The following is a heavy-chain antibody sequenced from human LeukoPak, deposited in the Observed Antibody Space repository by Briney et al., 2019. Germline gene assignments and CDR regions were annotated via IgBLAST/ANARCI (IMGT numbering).Heavy chain of an antibody. CDR1: GFTVSSNY. D-gene: IGHD2-2*01. CDR3: ARDPEYQLLYYFDY. CDR2: IYSGGTT. V-gene: IGHV3-53*05. Sequence: GGSLRLSCAASGFTVSSNYMSWVRQAPGKGLEWVSVIYSGGTTNYADSVKGRFTISRDNSKNTLYLQMNSLRAEDTAVYYCARDPEYQLLYYFDYWGQGTLVTVSS. J-gene: IGHJ4*02.